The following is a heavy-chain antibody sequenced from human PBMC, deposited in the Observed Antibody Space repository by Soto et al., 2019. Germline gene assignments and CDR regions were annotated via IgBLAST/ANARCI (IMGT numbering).Heavy chain of an antibody. CDR2: ISYHGTNK. Sequence: QVQLVESGGGVVQPGGSLRLSCAASGFTFSNYAMHWVRQAPGKGLEWVAAISYHGTNKFYADSVKGRFTFSRDNSKNTLYLEMNSLRADDTAVYYCVRDKNVLTADYEDYFDTWGQGTLVSVSS. J-gene: IGHJ5*02. CDR3: VRDKNVLTADYEDYFDT. CDR1: GFTFSNYA. D-gene: IGHD3-16*01. V-gene: IGHV3-30-3*01.